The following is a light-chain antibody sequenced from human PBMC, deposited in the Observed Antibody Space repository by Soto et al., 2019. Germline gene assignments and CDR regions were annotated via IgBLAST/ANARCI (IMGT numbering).Light chain of an antibody. J-gene: IGLJ2*01. CDR3: TLYVSSTTI. CDR1: SSDVGRYNY. Sequence: QSALTQPASVSGSPGQSITMSCTGSSSDVGRYNYISWYQQHPGRAPKLIIYEVSKRPSGVSNRFSGSKSGNTASLTISGLQAEDEADYYCTLYVSSTTIFGGGTKLTVL. V-gene: IGLV2-14*01. CDR2: EVS.